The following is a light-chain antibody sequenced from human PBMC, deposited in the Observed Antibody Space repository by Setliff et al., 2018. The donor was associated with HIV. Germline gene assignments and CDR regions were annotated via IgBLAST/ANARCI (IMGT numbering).Light chain of an antibody. CDR3: CSHAGSSTYV. V-gene: IGLV2-23*02. CDR1: SSDVGTYSL. Sequence: QSAPAQPAPVSGSPAQSNTISCTGTSSDVGTYSLVSWYQQYPGKAPKLMIYEVSKRPSGISKRCAGSKSGNMASLTISGPHTEDEADYYCCSHAGSSTYVFGTGTKVTVL. J-gene: IGLJ1*01. CDR2: EVS.